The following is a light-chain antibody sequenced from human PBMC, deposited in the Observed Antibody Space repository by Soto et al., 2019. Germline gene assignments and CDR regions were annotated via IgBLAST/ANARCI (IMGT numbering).Light chain of an antibody. CDR3: QQLNSYPIT. CDR2: GAS. Sequence: EIVLTQSPATLSVSPGERATLSCRASQSVSSNFAWYQQKPGQAPRLLFYGASTRATGIPARFSGSGSGTEFTLTISSLQSEDFATYYCQQLNSYPITFGQGTRLEIK. CDR1: QSVSSN. J-gene: IGKJ5*01. V-gene: IGKV3-15*01.